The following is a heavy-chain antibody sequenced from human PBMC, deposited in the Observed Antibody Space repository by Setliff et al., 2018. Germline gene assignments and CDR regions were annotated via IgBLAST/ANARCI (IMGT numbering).Heavy chain of an antibody. CDR3: ARWLSSDPFDI. J-gene: IGHJ3*02. CDR1: GGSFSNYA. CDR2: FIPVLSSA. Sequence: SVKVSCKVSGGSFSNYAINWVRQVSGQGLEWMGRFIPVLSSADYSQRSQGRVTFTADESTTTVFMELSSLRSEDTAVYFCARWLSSDPFDIWGQGTVVTVS. D-gene: IGHD5-12*01. V-gene: IGHV1-69*11.